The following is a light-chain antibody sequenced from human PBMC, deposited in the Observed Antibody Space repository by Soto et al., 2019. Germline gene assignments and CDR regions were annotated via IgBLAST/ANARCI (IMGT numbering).Light chain of an antibody. CDR2: VSS. J-gene: IGKJ2*01. V-gene: IGKV1-39*01. CDR3: QQSYSTPHT. Sequence: DIQMTQSPSSLSASVGDRVTISCRASQSIDTYLHWYQQKPGKAPKVLIYVSSSLHSGVPSRFSGSASGTDFTLTISSLQHEDFGTYYCQQSYSTPHTFGQGTKLQIK. CDR1: QSIDTY.